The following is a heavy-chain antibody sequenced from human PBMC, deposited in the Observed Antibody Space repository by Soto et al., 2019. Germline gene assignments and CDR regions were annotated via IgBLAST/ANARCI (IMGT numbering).Heavy chain of an antibody. CDR1: GFTFSSYA. D-gene: IGHD1-26*01. Sequence: QVQLVESGGGVVQPGRSLRLSCAASGFTFSSYAMHWVRQAPGKGLEWVAVISYDGSNKYYADSVKGRFTISRDNSKNTLYLQMNSLRAEDTAVYYCARDQTEDSGSYYEEDGYYYYGMDVWGQGTTVTVSS. V-gene: IGHV3-30-3*01. CDR2: ISYDGSNK. J-gene: IGHJ6*02. CDR3: ARDQTEDSGSYYEEDGYYYYGMDV.